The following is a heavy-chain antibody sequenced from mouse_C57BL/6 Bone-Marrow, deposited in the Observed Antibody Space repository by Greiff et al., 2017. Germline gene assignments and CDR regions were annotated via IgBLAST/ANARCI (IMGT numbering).Heavy chain of an antibody. CDR1: GYTFTSYT. CDR3: ARGRLGRGWFAY. J-gene: IGHJ3*01. V-gene: IGHV1-4*01. CDR2: INPSSGYT. D-gene: IGHD4-1*01. Sequence: VQLQQSGAELARPGASVKMSCKASGYTFTSYTMHWVKQRPGQGLEWIGYINPSSGYTKYNQKFKAKATLTADKSSSTAYMQLSSLTSEDSAVYYCARGRLGRGWFAYWGQGTLVTVSA.